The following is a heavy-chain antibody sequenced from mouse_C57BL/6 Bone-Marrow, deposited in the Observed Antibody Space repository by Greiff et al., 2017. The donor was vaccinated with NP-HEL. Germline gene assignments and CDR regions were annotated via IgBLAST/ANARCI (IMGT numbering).Heavy chain of an antibody. J-gene: IGHJ2*01. CDR2: IYPGDGDT. V-gene: IGHV1-82*01. D-gene: IGHD1-1*01. Sequence: QVHVKQSGPELVKPGASVNISCKASGYAFSSSWMNWVKQRPGKGLEWIGRIYPGDGDTNYNGKFKGKATLTADKSSSTAYMQLSSLTSEDSAVYFCARRLRYPYFDYWGQGTTLTVSS. CDR1: GYAFSSSW. CDR3: ARRLRYPYFDY.